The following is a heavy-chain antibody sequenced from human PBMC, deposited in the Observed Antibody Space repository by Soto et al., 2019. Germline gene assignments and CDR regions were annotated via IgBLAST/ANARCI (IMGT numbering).Heavy chain of an antibody. CDR3: ARHKRALAGYYFDH. Sequence: SQTLSLTCAISGNSVSTNSVAWNWLSQSPSRGLEWLGRTYFSCTWVNEDASSVKCRITINPVTSKNHFSLQLNSVTPDDSAVYYCARHKRALAGYYFDHWGQGTTVTVSS. CDR1: GNSVSTNSVA. V-gene: IGHV6-1*01. CDR2: TYFSCTWVN. J-gene: IGHJ4*02. D-gene: IGHD3-9*01.